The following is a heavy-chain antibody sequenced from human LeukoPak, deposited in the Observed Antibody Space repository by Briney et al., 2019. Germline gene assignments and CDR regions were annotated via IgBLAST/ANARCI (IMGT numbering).Heavy chain of an antibody. Sequence: TGGSLRLSCAASGFTFSSYAMSWVRQAPGKGLEWVSGISGSGDNTYYADSVKGRFTISRDNSKNTLYVQVNSLGTEDTAAYYCARVSGSGIWGQGTLVTVSS. CDR3: ARVSGSGI. CDR2: ISGSGDNT. V-gene: IGHV3-23*01. D-gene: IGHD3-10*01. J-gene: IGHJ4*02. CDR1: GFTFSSYA.